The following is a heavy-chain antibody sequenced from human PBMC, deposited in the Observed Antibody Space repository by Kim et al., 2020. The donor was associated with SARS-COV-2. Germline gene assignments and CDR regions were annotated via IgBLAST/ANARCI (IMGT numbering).Heavy chain of an antibody. V-gene: IGHV3-64D*09. D-gene: IGHD2-15*01. CDR3: VIAGYCSGGSCYSGPPRWYAFDI. CDR1: GFTFSSYA. CDR2: ISSNGGST. Sequence: GGSLRLSCSASGFTFSSYAMHWVRQAPGKGLEYVSAISSNGGSTYYADSVKGRFTISRDNSKNTLYLQMSSLRAEDTAVYYCVIAGYCSGGSCYSGPPRWYAFDIWGQGTMVTVSS. J-gene: IGHJ3*02.